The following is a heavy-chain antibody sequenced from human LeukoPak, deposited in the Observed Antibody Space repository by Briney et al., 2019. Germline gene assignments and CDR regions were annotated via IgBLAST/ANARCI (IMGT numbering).Heavy chain of an antibody. CDR1: GFSVSGNY. D-gene: IGHD3-3*01. Sequence: GGSLRLSCAASGFSVSGNYMTWVRQVLGNGLEWLSVFHSGGNTDYAPSVKGRFTISRDNSRNTLHLQMNSLKVDDTGVYYCAGGFRFPYAFDHWGQGTLVTVSS. CDR2: FHSGGNT. V-gene: IGHV3-53*01. CDR3: AGGFRFPYAFDH. J-gene: IGHJ4*02.